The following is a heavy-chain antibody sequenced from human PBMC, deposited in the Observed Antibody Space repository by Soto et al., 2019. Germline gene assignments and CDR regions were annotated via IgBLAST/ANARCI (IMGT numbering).Heavy chain of an antibody. CDR2: ISGAGGNI. CDR1: GFAFGAYA. J-gene: IGHJ5*02. D-gene: IGHD3-9*01. V-gene: IGHV3-23*01. CDR3: EKDPVDRLLPSWSFDP. Sequence: EVQLLESGGGLVQPGGSLRLSCAASGFAFGAYAMTWVRQAPGKGLEWVSAISGAGGNIYYADSVKGRFTVSRDNSKKMIYLEMNSLSVEDTAIDDCEKDPVDRLLPSWSFDPWGQGTRVTVSS.